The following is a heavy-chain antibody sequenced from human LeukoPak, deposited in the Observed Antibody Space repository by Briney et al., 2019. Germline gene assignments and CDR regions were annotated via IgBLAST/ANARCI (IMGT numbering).Heavy chain of an antibody. J-gene: IGHJ5*01. CDR1: GYAITSGGFS. Sequence: PSETLSLTCTVSGYAITSGGFSWNWIRQSPGKGLEWIGCIYDRGPAYYNPSLKSRFTISVDRPKNQFFLNVTSLTAADTAVYFCARSRQASGLFNSWGQGTLVVVSS. V-gene: IGHV4-30-2*06. D-gene: IGHD3-10*01. CDR2: IYDRGPA. CDR3: ARSRQASGLFNS.